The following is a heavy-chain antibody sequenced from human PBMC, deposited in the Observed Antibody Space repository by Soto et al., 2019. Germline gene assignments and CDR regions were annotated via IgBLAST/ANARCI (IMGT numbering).Heavy chain of an antibody. V-gene: IGHV1-2*04. Sequence: GASVQVSCKASGYIFTGYYMHWVRQAPGQGLEWMGWINPNSGDTNYTQKFQGWVTMTRDTSISTAYMELSRLRSDDTAVYYCATSRISIAVAGETEYYFDYWGQGTPVTV. CDR2: INPNSGDT. J-gene: IGHJ4*02. CDR3: ATSRISIAVAGETEYYFDY. D-gene: IGHD6-19*01. CDR1: GYIFTGYY.